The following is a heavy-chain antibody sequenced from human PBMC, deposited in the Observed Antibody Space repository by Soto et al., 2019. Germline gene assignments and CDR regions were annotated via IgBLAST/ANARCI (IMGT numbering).Heavy chain of an antibody. CDR2: ISGSGGST. CDR1: GFTFSSYA. V-gene: IGHV3-23*01. CDR3: AKDRTAVFDYYYYMDV. Sequence: EVQLLESGGGLVQPRGSLRLSCAASGFTFSSYAMSWVRQAPGKGLEWVSAISGSGGSTYYADSVKGRFTISRDNSKNTLYLQMHSLRAEDTAVYYCAKDRTAVFDYYYYMDVWGKGTTVTVSS. D-gene: IGHD6-19*01. J-gene: IGHJ6*03.